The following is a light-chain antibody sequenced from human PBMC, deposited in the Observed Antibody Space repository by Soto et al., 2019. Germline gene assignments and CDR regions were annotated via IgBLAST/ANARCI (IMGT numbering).Light chain of an antibody. V-gene: IGLV1-47*01. CDR2: RNN. CDR3: AAWDDSLSAWV. CDR1: SSNIGSSS. J-gene: IGLJ3*02. Sequence: QSVLTQPPSASGTPGQRVTISCSGGSSNIGSSSVYWYQQLPGTAPKLLIYRNNQRPSGVPDRFSGSRSGTSASLAISGLRSEDEADYYCAAWDDSLSAWVFGGGTKVTVL.